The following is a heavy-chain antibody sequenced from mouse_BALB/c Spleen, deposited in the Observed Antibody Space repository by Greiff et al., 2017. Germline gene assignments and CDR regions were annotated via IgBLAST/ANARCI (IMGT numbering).Heavy chain of an antibody. J-gene: IGHJ4*01. CDR3: ARSQAGAIVASATGAMDD. D-gene: IGHD1-2*01. Sequence: QVQLQQSGAELVRPGTSVKVSCKASGYAFTNYLIQWVKQRPGQGLEWIGVINPGSGGTNYNEKFKGKATLTADKSSSTAYMQLSSLTSDNSAVYDCARSQAGAIVASATGAMDDWGEGTSVTVSS. CDR2: INPGSGGT. V-gene: IGHV1-54*03. CDR1: GYAFTNYL.